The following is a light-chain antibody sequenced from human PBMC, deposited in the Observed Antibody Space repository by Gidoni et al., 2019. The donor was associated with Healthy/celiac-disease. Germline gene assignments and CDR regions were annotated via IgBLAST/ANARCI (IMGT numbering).Light chain of an antibody. V-gene: IGKV3-20*01. J-gene: IGKJ1*01. Sequence: EIVLTQSPGTLSLSPGERATLSCRASQSVSSSYLAWYQQKPGQAPRLLIYGASSRATGIPDRFSGSGSGTDFTLTSSRLEPEDFAVYYCQQYGSSPPWTFGQGTKVEIK. CDR3: QQYGSSPPWT. CDR1: QSVSSSY. CDR2: GAS.